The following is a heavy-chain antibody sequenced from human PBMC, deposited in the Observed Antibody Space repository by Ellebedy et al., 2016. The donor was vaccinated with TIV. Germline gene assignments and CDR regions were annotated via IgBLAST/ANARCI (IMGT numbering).Heavy chain of an antibody. Sequence: PGGSLRLSCEASGFNFRSYWMSWVRQAPGKGLEWVANIYQDGSEQYYVDSVKGRFTISRDNAKNSLYLQLNSLRVEDTAVYYCARRGSYGEYTVQVNNWFDRWGQGTLVTV. CDR3: ARRGSYGEYTVQVNNWFDR. CDR2: IYQDGSEQ. D-gene: IGHD4-17*01. J-gene: IGHJ5*02. CDR1: GFNFRSYW. V-gene: IGHV3-7*01.